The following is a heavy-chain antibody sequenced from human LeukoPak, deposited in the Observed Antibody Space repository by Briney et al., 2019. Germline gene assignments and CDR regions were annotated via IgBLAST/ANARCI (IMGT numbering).Heavy chain of an antibody. CDR2: ISAYNGST. D-gene: IGHD5-12*01. Sequence: GASVKVSCKASGYKFTSYGISWVRQAPGQGLDWMGWISAYNGSTNYAHNLQGRVTMTTDTSTSTAYMELRSLRSDDTAVYYCARGATENWFDPWGQGTLVTVSS. V-gene: IGHV1-18*01. CDR1: GYKFTSYG. J-gene: IGHJ5*02. CDR3: ARGATENWFDP.